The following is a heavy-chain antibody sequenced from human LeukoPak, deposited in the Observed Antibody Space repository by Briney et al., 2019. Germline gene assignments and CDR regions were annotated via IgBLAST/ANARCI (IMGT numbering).Heavy chain of an antibody. CDR1: GGSISSYY. Sequence: SETLSLTCTVSGGSISSYYWSWIRQPPGKGLEWIGYIYYSGSTNYNPSLKSRVTISVDTSKNQFSLKLSSVTAADTAMYYCARGGGIEYFDYWGQGTLVTVSS. D-gene: IGHD3-16*01. J-gene: IGHJ4*02. CDR2: IYYSGST. CDR3: ARGGGIEYFDY. V-gene: IGHV4-59*01.